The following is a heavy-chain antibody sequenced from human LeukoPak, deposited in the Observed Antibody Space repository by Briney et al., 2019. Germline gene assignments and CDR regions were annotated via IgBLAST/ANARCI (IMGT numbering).Heavy chain of an antibody. J-gene: IGHJ4*02. CDR2: IYPGDSDT. D-gene: IGHD6-13*01. CDR3: ARYSSSWYRFDY. V-gene: IGHV5-51*01. CDR1: SFTSYW. Sequence: KDGESLKISCKGYSFTSYWIGWVRQMPGKGLEWMGIIYPGDSDTRYSPSFQGQVTISADKSISTAYLQWSSLKASDTATYYCARYSSSWYRFDYWGQGTLVTVSS.